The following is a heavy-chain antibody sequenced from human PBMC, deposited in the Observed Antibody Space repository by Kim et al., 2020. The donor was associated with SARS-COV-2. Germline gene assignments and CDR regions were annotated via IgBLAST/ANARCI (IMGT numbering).Heavy chain of an antibody. CDR3: ARDFYEFWSGFIDY. J-gene: IGHJ4*02. V-gene: IGHV3-33*01. CDR1: GFTFSSYG. D-gene: IGHD3-3*01. CDR2: IWYDGDNK. Sequence: GGSLRLSCAASGFTFSSYGMHWVRQAPGKGLEWVAVIWYDGDNKYYAGSVKGRFTISRDNSKNTLYLQMNSLRAEDTAVYYCARDFYEFWSGFIDYWGQGTLVTVSS.